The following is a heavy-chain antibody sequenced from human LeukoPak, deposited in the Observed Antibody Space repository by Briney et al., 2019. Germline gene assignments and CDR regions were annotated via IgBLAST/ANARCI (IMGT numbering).Heavy chain of an antibody. J-gene: IGHJ3*02. CDR2: ISGSSYYI. CDR1: S. D-gene: IGHD1-26*01. Sequence: SMNWVRQAPGKGLEWVSSISGSSYYIYYADSVKGRFTISRDNAKNSLYLQMNSLRAEDTAVYYCARVRDSGRWGAFDIWGQGTMVTVSS. CDR3: ARVRDSGRWGAFDI. V-gene: IGHV3-21*01.